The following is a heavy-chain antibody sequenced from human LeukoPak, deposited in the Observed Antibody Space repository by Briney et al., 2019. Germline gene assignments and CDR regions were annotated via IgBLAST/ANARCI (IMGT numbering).Heavy chain of an antibody. D-gene: IGHD6-13*01. V-gene: IGHV4-59*01. Sequence: PSETLSLTCTASGGSISSYYWSWIRQPPGKGLEWIGYIYYSGSTNYNPSLKSRVTISVDTSKNQFSLKLSSVTAADTAVYYCARYLASSSWYRDRYYYYGMDVWGQGTTVTVSS. CDR2: IYYSGST. J-gene: IGHJ6*02. CDR3: ARYLASSSWYRDRYYYYGMDV. CDR1: GGSISSYY.